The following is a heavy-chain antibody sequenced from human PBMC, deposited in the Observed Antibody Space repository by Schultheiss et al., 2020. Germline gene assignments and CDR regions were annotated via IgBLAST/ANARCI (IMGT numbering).Heavy chain of an antibody. J-gene: IGHJ4*02. V-gene: IGHV3-7*01. CDR1: GFTFSSYA. CDR3: ARGVTVATITPWSS. Sequence: GESLKISCAASGFTFSSYAMSWVRQAPGRGLEWVANINQDGSQKYYVDSVKGRFTISRDNAKNSLYLQMNSLRAEDTAVYYCARGVTVATITPWSSWGQGTLVTVSS. D-gene: IGHD5-12*01. CDR2: INQDGSQK.